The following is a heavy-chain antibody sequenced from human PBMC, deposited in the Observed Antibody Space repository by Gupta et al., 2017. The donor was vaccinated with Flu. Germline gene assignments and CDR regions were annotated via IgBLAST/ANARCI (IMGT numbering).Heavy chain of an antibody. J-gene: IGHJ4*02. V-gene: IGHV3-23*01. D-gene: IGHD2-15*01. CDR1: GFTFSSYA. CDR3: AKDSDRYCSGGSCYSGGY. Sequence: EVQLLESGGGLVQPGGSLRLSCAASGFTFSSYAMSWVRQAPGKGLEWVSAISGSGGSTYYADSVKGRFTISRDNSKNTLYLQMNSLRAEDTAVYYCAKDSDRYCSGGSCYSGGYWGQGTLVTVSS. CDR2: ISGSGGST.